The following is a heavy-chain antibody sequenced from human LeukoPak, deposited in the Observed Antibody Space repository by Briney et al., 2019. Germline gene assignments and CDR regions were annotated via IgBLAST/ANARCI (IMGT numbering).Heavy chain of an antibody. CDR2: IWYDGSNK. V-gene: IGHV3-33*01. CDR3: ARLGIAVAGIFDY. J-gene: IGHJ4*02. D-gene: IGHD6-19*01. Sequence: GGSLRLSCAASGFTFSSYGMHWVSQAPGKGLEWVAVIWYDGSNKNYVDSVKGRFTISRDNSKNTLYLQMNSLRAEDTAVYYCARLGIAVAGIFDYWGQGTLVTVSS. CDR1: GFTFSSYG.